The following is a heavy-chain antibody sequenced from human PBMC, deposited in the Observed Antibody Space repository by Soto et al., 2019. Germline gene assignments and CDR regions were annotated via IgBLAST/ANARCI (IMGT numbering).Heavy chain of an antibody. Sequence: GGSLRLSCAASGFTFSSYAMHWVRQAPGKGLEWVAVISYDGSNKYYADSVKGRFTISRDNSKNTLYLQMNSLRAEDTAVYYCARDHLAMRTGTYYYYGMDVWGQGTTVTVSS. V-gene: IGHV3-30*04. D-gene: IGHD1-1*01. J-gene: IGHJ6*02. CDR1: GFTFSSYA. CDR3: ARDHLAMRTGTYYYYGMDV. CDR2: ISYDGSNK.